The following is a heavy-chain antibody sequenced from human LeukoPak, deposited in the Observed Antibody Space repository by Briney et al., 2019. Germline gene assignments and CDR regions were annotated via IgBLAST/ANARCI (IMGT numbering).Heavy chain of an antibody. J-gene: IGHJ4*02. Sequence: PGGSLRLSCAASGFTFSSYSMNWVRQAPGKGLEWVSSISSSSSYIYYADSVKGRFTISRDNAKNSLYLQMDRLRAEDTAVYYCATSIPKYCSSTSCSSDYWGQGTLVTVSS. CDR3: ATSIPKYCSSTSCSSDY. V-gene: IGHV3-21*01. D-gene: IGHD2-2*01. CDR2: ISSSSSYI. CDR1: GFTFSSYS.